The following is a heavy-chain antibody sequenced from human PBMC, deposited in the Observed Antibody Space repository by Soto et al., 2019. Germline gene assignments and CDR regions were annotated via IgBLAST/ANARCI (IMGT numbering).Heavy chain of an antibody. Sequence: GGSLRLSCAASGFTFSNAWMSWVRRAPGKGLEWVGRIKSKTDGGTTDYAAPVKGRFTISRDDSKKTLYLQMYSLKTEDTAVYYCTTDLLVGDYGLWDYWGHGNMVTLYS. CDR1: GFTFSNAW. J-gene: IGHJ4*01. CDR3: TTDLLVGDYGLWDY. D-gene: IGHD4-17*01. V-gene: IGHV3-15*01. CDR2: IKSKTDGGTT.